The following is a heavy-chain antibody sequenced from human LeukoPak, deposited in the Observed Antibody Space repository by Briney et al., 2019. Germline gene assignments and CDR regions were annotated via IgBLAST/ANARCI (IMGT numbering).Heavy chain of an antibody. CDR1: GGSLSGYY. D-gene: IGHD3-3*01. V-gene: IGHV4-59*08. Sequence: SETLSLTCTVSGGSLSGYYWSCIRQPPGKGLEWMGYIYYSGSTNCNPSLKSRVTITVDTSKNQISLKLSSVTAADTAVYYCARHLYYDSLDSWGQGTLVTVSS. CDR2: IYYSGST. CDR3: ARHLYYDSLDS. J-gene: IGHJ4*02.